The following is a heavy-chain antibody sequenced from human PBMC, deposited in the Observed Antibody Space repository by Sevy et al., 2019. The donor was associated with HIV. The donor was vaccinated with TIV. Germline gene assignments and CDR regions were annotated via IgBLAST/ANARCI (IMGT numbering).Heavy chain of an antibody. J-gene: IGHJ4*02. CDR2: LKSDVYGGRV. D-gene: IGHD6-13*01. CDR3: TRWKAAQSIFDY. Sequence: GGSLRLSCTASGFTFGDYCMSWVRQAPGKGLEWVAFLKSDVYGGRVDHAASVRGRFVISREDFKTIAYLQMNDLKTEDTGVYYCTRWKAAQSIFDYWGQGALVTVSS. CDR1: GFTFGDYC. V-gene: IGHV3-49*04.